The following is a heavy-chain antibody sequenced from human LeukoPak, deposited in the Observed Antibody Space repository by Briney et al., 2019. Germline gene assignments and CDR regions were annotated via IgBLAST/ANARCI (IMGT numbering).Heavy chain of an antibody. V-gene: IGHV1-2*06. CDR2: INPNSGGT. J-gene: IGHJ4*02. Sequence: GRINPNSGGTNYAQKFQGRVTMTRDTSISTAYMELSRLRSDDTAVYYCARVAVVTATIFDYWGQGTLVTVSS. D-gene: IGHD2-21*02. CDR3: ARVAVVTATIFDY.